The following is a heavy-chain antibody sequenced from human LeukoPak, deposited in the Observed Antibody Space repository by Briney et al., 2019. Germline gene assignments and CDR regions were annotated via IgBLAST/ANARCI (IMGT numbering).Heavy chain of an antibody. Sequence: SETLSLTCAVYGGSFSGYYWSWIRQPPGKGLEWIGGINHSGSTNYNPSLKSRVTISVDTSKNQFSLKLSSVTAADTAVYYCARDQNSAYDFWSGYAYNWFDPWGQGTLVTVSS. CDR2: INHSGST. CDR3: ARDQNSAYDFWSGYAYNWFDP. CDR1: GGSFSGYY. D-gene: IGHD3-3*01. J-gene: IGHJ5*02. V-gene: IGHV4-34*01.